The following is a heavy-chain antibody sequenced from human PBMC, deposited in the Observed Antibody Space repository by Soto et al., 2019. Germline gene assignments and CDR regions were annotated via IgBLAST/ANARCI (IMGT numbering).Heavy chain of an antibody. Sequence: ASVKVSCKVSGYTLTELSMHWVRQAPGKGLEWMGGFDPEDGETIYAQKFQGRVNMTEDTSTDTAYMELSSLRSEDTAVYYCATASYSSSWPDAFDIWGQGTMVTVSS. J-gene: IGHJ3*02. V-gene: IGHV1-24*01. CDR2: FDPEDGET. CDR3: ATASYSSSWPDAFDI. CDR1: GYTLTELS. D-gene: IGHD6-13*01.